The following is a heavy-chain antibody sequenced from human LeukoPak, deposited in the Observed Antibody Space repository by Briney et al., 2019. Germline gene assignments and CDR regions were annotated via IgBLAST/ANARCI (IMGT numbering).Heavy chain of an antibody. J-gene: IGHJ6*03. V-gene: IGHV4-61*02. D-gene: IGHD6-6*01. CDR3: ARSDWPYSSSGGPYYYYMDV. Sequence: SETLSLTCTVSGGSISSGSYYWSWIRQPAGKGLEWIGRIYTSGSTNYNPSLKSRVTISVDTSKNQFSLKLSSVTAADTAVYYCARSDWPYSSSGGPYYYYMDVWGKGTTVTVSS. CDR1: GGSISSGSYY. CDR2: IYTSGST.